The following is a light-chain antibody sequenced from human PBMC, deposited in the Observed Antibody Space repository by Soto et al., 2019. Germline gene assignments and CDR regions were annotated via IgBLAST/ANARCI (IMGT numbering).Light chain of an antibody. J-gene: IGKJ3*01. CDR2: DAS. CDR3: QQYNSYSPT. Sequence: DIQMTQSPSTLSASVGDRVTITCRASQSISSWLAWYQQKPGKAPKLLIYDASSLESGVPSRFSGSGSGTEFTLTISSRQPDDFATYYCQQYNSYSPTFGPGTKVDIK. V-gene: IGKV1-5*01. CDR1: QSISSW.